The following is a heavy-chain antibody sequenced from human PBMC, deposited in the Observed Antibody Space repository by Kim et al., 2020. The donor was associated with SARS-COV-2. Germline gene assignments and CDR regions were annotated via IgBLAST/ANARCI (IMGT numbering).Heavy chain of an antibody. V-gene: IGHV3-11*04. Sequence: YADTVKGRLTISKDNAKNTLYLQMKSLSAEETAVYYCARTPDYSRTQGRWGQGTLVTVSS. CDR3: ARTPDYSRTQGR. J-gene: IGHJ4*02. D-gene: IGHD2-2*01.